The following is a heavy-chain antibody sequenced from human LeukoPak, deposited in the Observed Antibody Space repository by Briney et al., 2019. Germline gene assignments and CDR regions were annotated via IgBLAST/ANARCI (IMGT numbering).Heavy chain of an antibody. CDR2: ISSSSSYI. Sequence: GGSLRLSCAAFGFTFSNYAINWVRQAPGKGLEWVSSISSSSSYIYYADSVKGRFTISRDNAKNSLYLQMNSLRAEDTAVYYCARDPHKRQYYYDSSGYPRDYWGQGTLVTVSS. D-gene: IGHD3-22*01. CDR3: ARDPHKRQYYYDSSGYPRDY. J-gene: IGHJ4*02. V-gene: IGHV3-21*01. CDR1: GFTFSNYA.